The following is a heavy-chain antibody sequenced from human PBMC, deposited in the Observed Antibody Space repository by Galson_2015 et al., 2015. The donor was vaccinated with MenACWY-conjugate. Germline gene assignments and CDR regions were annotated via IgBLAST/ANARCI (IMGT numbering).Heavy chain of an antibody. CDR1: GFSLTANPLG. D-gene: IGHD1-26*01. V-gene: IGHV2-5*02. CDR2: NYWDGEK. Sequence: PALVKPTQTLTLTCTFSGFSLTANPLGVGWIRQPPGKALEWLALNYWDGEKRYSPSLRSRVSITKDTSNNQVVLTMTNVDPVDTATYFCAHRRRYSGNWDGGYFDNWGQGTLVTVSS. J-gene: IGHJ4*02. CDR3: AHRRRYSGNWDGGYFDN.